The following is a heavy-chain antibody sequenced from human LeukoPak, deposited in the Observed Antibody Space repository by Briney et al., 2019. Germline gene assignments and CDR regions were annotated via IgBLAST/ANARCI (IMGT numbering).Heavy chain of an antibody. CDR1: GYTFTGYY. V-gene: IGHV1-2*02. Sequence: GASVKVSCKASGYTFTGYYMHWVRHAPGQGLERMGWINPNSGGTNYAQKFQGRVTMTRDTSISTAYMELSRLRSDDTAVYYCAITTGNAADYYYGMDVWGQGTTVTVSS. CDR3: AITTGNAADYYYGMDV. CDR2: INPNSGGT. J-gene: IGHJ6*02. D-gene: IGHD1-1*01.